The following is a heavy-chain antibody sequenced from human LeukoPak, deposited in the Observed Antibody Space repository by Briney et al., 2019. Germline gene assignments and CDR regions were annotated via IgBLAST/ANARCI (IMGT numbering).Heavy chain of an antibody. Sequence: ASVKVSRKASGGTFSSYAISWVRQAPGQGLEWMGGIIPIFGTANYAQKFQGRVTITADESTSTAYMELSSLRSEDTAVYYCARGVEMATIHYFDYWGQGTLVTVSS. J-gene: IGHJ4*02. CDR2: IIPIFGTA. CDR3: ARGVEMATIHYFDY. D-gene: IGHD5-24*01. V-gene: IGHV1-69*01. CDR1: GGTFSSYA.